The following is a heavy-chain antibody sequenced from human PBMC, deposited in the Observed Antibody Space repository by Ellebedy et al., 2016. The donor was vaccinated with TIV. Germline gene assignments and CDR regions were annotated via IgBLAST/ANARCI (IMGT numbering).Heavy chain of an antibody. CDR2: IYWDDDK. CDR1: GFSLSTSGVG. Sequence: SGPTLVXPTQTLTLTCNFSGFSLSTSGVGVAWIRQPPGKALAWLGIIYWDDDKRYSPSLKTRLTISKDTSRNQVVLTISNMDQVDTATYYCAHRGCSSCSSHDAFDMWGQGAMVTVSS. J-gene: IGHJ3*02. V-gene: IGHV2-5*02. CDR3: AHRGCSSCSSHDAFDM. D-gene: IGHD6-13*01.